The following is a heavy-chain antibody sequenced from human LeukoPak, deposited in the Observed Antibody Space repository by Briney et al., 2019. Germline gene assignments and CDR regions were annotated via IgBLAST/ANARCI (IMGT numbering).Heavy chain of an antibody. Sequence: LXLSXXXXGFTFSDYYMSWIRQAPGKGLEWVSYISSSGSTIYYADSVKGRFTISRDNAKNSLYLQMNSLRAEDTAVYYCARDRAAAVDYWGQGTLVTVSS. CDR3: ARDRAAAVDY. CDR2: ISSSGSTI. V-gene: IGHV3-11*01. J-gene: IGHJ4*02. CDR1: GFTFSDYY. D-gene: IGHD6-13*01.